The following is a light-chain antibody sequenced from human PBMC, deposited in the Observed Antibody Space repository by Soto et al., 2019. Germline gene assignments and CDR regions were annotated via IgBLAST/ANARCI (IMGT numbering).Light chain of an antibody. V-gene: IGKV1-39*01. Sequence: DIQMTQSPSSLSASVGDRVTITCRASQSISSYLNWYQQKPGKAPKLLIYAASSLQSGVPSRFSGNGSGTDFTLTISSLQPEDFATYYCQQANSFPLTFGQGTRLEIK. CDR3: QQANSFPLT. CDR2: AAS. J-gene: IGKJ5*01. CDR1: QSISSY.